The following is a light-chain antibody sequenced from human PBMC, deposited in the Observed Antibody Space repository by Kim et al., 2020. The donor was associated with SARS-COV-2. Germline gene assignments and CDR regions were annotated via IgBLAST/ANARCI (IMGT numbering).Light chain of an antibody. Sequence: ASVGDRVTITCQASQDIREYLNWYQQKPGKAPKLLIYDASNLERGVASRFSGRGSGTDFSLTINGLQSEDFATYYCQHYYNFPWTFGQGTKVDIK. V-gene: IGKV1-33*01. CDR2: DAS. J-gene: IGKJ1*01. CDR3: QHYYNFPWT. CDR1: QDIREY.